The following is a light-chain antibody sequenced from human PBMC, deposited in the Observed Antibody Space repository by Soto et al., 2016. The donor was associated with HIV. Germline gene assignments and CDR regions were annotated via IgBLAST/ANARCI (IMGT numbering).Light chain of an antibody. J-gene: IGKJ2*01. CDR2: ATS. V-gene: IGKV1-39*01. CDR1: RNIDNY. CDR3: QHYNSYSST. Sequence: DIQMTQSPSSLTASVGDKITITCRASRNIDNYLNWYQQTPGKAPNLLIYATSSLQGGVPARFSGSGSGTDFTLTISNLQPDDFTTYYCQHYNSYSSTFGQGTKLEIK.